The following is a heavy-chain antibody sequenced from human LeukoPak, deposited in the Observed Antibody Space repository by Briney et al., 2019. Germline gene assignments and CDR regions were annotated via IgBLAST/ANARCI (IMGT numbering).Heavy chain of an antibody. CDR1: GFTFSSYA. D-gene: IGHD3-10*01. J-gene: IGHJ4*02. CDR2: ISCSGGST. V-gene: IGHV3-23*01. CDR3: AKDPEVLLWFGELFEGYFDY. Sequence: GGSLRLSCAASGFTFSSYAMSWVRQAPGKGLEWVSAISCSGGSTYYADSVKGRFTISRDNSKNTLYLQMNSLRAEDTAVYYCAKDPEVLLWFGELFEGYFDYWGQGTLVTVSS.